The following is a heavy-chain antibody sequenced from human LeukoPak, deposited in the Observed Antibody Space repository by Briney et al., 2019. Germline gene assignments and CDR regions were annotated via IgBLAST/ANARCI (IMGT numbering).Heavy chain of an antibody. CDR1: GFTFSSYA. CDR2: ISSNGGST. CDR3: ARGDGTDY. Sequence: PGGSLRLSCAASGFTFSSYAMHWVRQAPGKGLEFVSAISSNGGSTYYANSVKGRFTISRDNSKNTLYLQMGSLRAEDMAVYYCARGDGTDYWGQGTLVTVSS. J-gene: IGHJ4*02. V-gene: IGHV3-64*01.